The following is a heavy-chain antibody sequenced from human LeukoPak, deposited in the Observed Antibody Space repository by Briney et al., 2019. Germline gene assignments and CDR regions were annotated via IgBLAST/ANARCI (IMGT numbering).Heavy chain of an antibody. CDR3: TTDLYYDSSGA. CDR2: IKSKTDGGAT. J-gene: IGHJ5*02. D-gene: IGHD3-22*01. V-gene: IGHV3-15*01. Sequence: GGSLRLSCAASGFTFSNAWMSWVRQAPGKGLEWVGRIKSKTDGGATDHAAPVKGRFTISRDDSKNTLYLQMNSLKTEDTAVYYCTTDLYYDSSGAWGQGTLVTVSS. CDR1: GFTFSNAW.